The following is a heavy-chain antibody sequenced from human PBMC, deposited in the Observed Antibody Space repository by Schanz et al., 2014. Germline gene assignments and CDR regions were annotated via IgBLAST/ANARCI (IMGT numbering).Heavy chain of an antibody. CDR2: ISYDGSSK. Sequence: VQLLESGGGLAQPGGSLRLACAASGFNFNTYAMSWVRQAPGKGLEWVALISYDGSSKNHADSVQGRFTISRDNSMNTLHLQMDGLRVEDTAVYYCARDAVALVPEYFMDVWGKGTPXTVSS. CDR3: ARDAVALVPEYFMDV. J-gene: IGHJ6*03. CDR1: GFNFNTYA. V-gene: IGHV3-33*08. D-gene: IGHD2-15*01.